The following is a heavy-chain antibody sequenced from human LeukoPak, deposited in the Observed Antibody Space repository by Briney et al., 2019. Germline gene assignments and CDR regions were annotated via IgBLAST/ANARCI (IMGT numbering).Heavy chain of an antibody. Sequence: GGSLRLSCAASVFTFDDYGMSWVRQAPGKGLEWVSGINWNGGSTGYADSVKGRFTISRDNAKNSLYLQMNSLRAEDTALYYCARDRFYYDSSGYYAPYFDYWGQGTLVTVSS. D-gene: IGHD3-22*01. CDR1: VFTFDDYG. CDR2: INWNGGST. V-gene: IGHV3-20*04. CDR3: ARDRFYYDSSGYYAPYFDY. J-gene: IGHJ4*02.